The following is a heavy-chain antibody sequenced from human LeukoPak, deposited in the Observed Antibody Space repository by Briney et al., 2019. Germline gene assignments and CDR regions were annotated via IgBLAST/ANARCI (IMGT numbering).Heavy chain of an antibody. CDR2: ISSSSNYI. V-gene: IGHV3-21*01. D-gene: IGHD1-26*01. CDR1: GFTFRTYN. CDR3: ARDVGASAPDAFDI. Sequence: GGSLRLSCAASGFTFRTYNMNWVRQAPGKGLEWVSSISSSSNYIYYADSVKGRFTISRDNAKNSLYLQMNRLRAEDTDVYYCARDVGASAPDAFDIWGQGTMVTVSS. J-gene: IGHJ3*02.